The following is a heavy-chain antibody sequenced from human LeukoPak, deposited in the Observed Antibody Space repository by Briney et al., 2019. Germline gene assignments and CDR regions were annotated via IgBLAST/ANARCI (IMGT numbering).Heavy chain of an antibody. J-gene: IGHJ6*03. Sequence: SQTLSLTCTVSGGSISSGGYYWSCIRQHPGKGLEWIGYIYYCGSTYYNPSLKSRVTISVDTSKNQFSLKLSSVTAADTAVYYCARGSDSGNMDVWGKGTTVTVSS. CDR2: IYYCGST. CDR1: GGSISSGGYY. V-gene: IGHV4-31*03. D-gene: IGHD2-21*01. CDR3: ARGSDSGNMDV.